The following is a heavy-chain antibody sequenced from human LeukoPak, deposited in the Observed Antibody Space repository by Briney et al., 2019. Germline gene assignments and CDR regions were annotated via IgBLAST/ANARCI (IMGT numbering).Heavy chain of an antibody. Sequence: ASVKVSCKASGYTFTGYYMHWVRQAPGQGLEWMGRINPNSGGTNYAQKFQGRVTMTRDTSISPAYMELSRLRSDDTAVYYCAREVVVVPADNIDYWGQGTLVTVSS. D-gene: IGHD2-2*01. V-gene: IGHV1-2*06. CDR3: AREVVVVPADNIDY. J-gene: IGHJ4*02. CDR1: GYTFTGYY. CDR2: INPNSGGT.